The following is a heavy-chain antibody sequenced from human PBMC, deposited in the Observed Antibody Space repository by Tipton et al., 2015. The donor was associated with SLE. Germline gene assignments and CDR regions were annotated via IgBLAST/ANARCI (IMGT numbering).Heavy chain of an antibody. J-gene: IGHJ3*02. CDR1: GGSISSYY. Sequence: QLVQSGAEVKPSETLSLTCSVSGGSISSYYWSWIRQPPGKGLEWIGNICYNGSTNYIPSLKSRVTISVDRSKNQFSLKLSSVTAADTALYYCAREFPSDAFDIWGQGTMVTVSS. V-gene: IGHV4-59*01. CDR3: AREFPSDAFDI. CDR2: ICYNGST.